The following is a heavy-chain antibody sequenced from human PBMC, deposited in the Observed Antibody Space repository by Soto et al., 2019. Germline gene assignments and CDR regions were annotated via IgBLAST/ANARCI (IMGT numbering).Heavy chain of an antibody. J-gene: IGHJ4*02. V-gene: IGHV2-5*02. CDR3: AHIVVAGLGYYLDY. CDR1: GFSLSSTRMA. Sequence: QITLKESGPTLVKPTQTLTLTCTFSGFSLSSTRMAVGRIRQPPGKALEWLALIYWDDDKRYSPFLKSRLTITKHTSKNRVVLTMSNMAPANTARYFCAHIVVAGLGYYLDYWGQGTLVTVSS. CDR2: IYWDDDK. D-gene: IGHD6-19*01.